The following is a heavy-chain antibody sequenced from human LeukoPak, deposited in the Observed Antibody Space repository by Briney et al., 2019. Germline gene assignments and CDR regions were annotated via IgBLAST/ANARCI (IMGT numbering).Heavy chain of an antibody. CDR2: INLDSGAT. CDR3: ASRHINSYASRNFYPAFDI. V-gene: IGHV1-2*02. Sequence: ASVKVSCKAFGYTFTAYYMHWVRQAPGQGFEWMSWINLDSGATDYAQKFQGRVTMARDTSSGTAYMEVSRLRSDDTAVYYCASRHINSYASRNFYPAFDIWGQGTMVTVSS. CDR1: GYTFTAYY. D-gene: IGHD3-10*01. J-gene: IGHJ3*02.